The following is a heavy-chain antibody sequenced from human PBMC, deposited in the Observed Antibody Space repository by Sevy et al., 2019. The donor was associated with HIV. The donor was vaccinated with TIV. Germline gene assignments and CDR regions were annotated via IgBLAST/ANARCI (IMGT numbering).Heavy chain of an antibody. CDR2: IYYSGSP. Sequence: SETLSLTCTVSGGSISSSNYYWGWIRQPPGKGLEWIGSIYYSGSPYYNPSLKSRVTISVDTSRNQFFLNLSSVTGPGSAVYYCAVREVGGYDLLTGRSTGWCDPWGQGTLVTVSS. D-gene: IGHD3-9*01. J-gene: IGHJ5*02. CDR3: AVREVGGYDLLTGRSTGWCDP. CDR1: GGSISSSNYY. V-gene: IGHV4-39*01.